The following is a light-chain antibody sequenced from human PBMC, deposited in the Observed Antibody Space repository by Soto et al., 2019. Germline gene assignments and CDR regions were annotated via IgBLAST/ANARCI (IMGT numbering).Light chain of an antibody. J-gene: IGLJ2*01. CDR2: DVS. CDR3: TSSTSSSTLV. V-gene: IGLV2-14*01. Sequence: QSVLTQPASVSGSPGQSIAISCTGDSSDVGGYNYVSWYQKCPGKAPKLIIYDVSNRPSGVSNRLSGSKSGNTASLTISGLHADDEADYYCTSSTSSSTLVFGGGTKLTVL. CDR1: SSDVGGYNY.